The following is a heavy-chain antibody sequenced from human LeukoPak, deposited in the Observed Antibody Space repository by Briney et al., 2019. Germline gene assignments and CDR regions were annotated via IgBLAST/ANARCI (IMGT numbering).Heavy chain of an antibody. CDR3: ARRVGRWFGERAYYYNYMDV. CDR2: INHSRST. V-gene: IGHV4-34*01. D-gene: IGHD3-10*01. J-gene: IGHJ6*03. Sequence: SETLSLTCAAYGGSLSGNYWSWMRQPRGRGLEWLGEINHSRSTKYKSSLKSRVTISVDTSKNQFSLRLSSLTAADTAVYYCARRVGRWFGERAYYYNYMDVWGKGTTVTISS. CDR1: GGSLSGNY.